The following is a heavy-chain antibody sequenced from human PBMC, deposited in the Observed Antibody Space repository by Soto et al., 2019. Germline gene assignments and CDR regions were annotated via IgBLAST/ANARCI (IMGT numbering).Heavy chain of an antibody. CDR3: AKCQGIGGDFWSAYVSNYYGVDF. D-gene: IGHD3-3*01. V-gene: IGHV3-23*01. J-gene: IGHJ6*04. CDR1: GFTFRNYA. Sequence: AGGSVRLSCSASGFTFRNYAIGWVRQDTGKGLEWDSAISGSGTSASYADAVKGRFIVSRDNFKNTLDLQMDSLRAEDTAVYYCAKCQGIGGDFWSAYVSNYYGVDFWGKGTTVT. CDR2: ISGSGTSA.